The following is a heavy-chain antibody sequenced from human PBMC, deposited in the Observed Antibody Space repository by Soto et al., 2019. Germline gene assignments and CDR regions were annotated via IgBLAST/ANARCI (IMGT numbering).Heavy chain of an antibody. D-gene: IGHD2-2*02. CDR3: ARTPPYCSSTSCYIDY. CDR2: ISFDGSNK. V-gene: IGHV3-30-3*01. J-gene: IGHJ4*02. CDR1: GFTFSSYA. Sequence: GGSLRLSCAASGFTFSSYAIHWVRQAPAKGLEWVAGISFDGSNKYYSDSVKGRFTISRDNSKNTLYLQVNSLRAEDTAVYYCARTPPYCSSTSCYIDYWGQGTLVTVSS.